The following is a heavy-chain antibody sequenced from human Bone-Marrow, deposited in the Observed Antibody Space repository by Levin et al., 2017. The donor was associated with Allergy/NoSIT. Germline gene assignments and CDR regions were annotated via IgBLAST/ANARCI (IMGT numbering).Heavy chain of an antibody. Sequence: PGGSLRLSCAASGFTFSSYAMSWVRQAPGKGLEWVSAISGSGGSTYYADSVKGRFTISRDNSKNTLYLQMNSLRAEDTAVYYCAKDIYFLSFGGRNGSGSYFDYWGQGTLVTVSS. CDR3: AKDIYFLSFGGRNGSGSYFDY. J-gene: IGHJ4*02. CDR2: ISGSGGST. CDR1: GFTFSSYA. D-gene: IGHD3-10*01. V-gene: IGHV3-23*01.